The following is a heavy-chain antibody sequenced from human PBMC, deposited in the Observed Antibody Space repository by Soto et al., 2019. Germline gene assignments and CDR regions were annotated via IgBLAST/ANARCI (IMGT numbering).Heavy chain of an antibody. CDR2: VYYAGST. CDR3: ARRTNYGDYSFDY. V-gene: IGHV4-39*02. Sequence: SETLSLSCTVSGGSISTDSHYWGWIRQPPGKGLEWIGSVYYAGSTYKNPSLHSRVTISVDTSKNHFSLKLNSVTAADTAVYYCARRTNYGDYSFDYWGQGTLVTVSS. D-gene: IGHD4-17*01. J-gene: IGHJ4*02. CDR1: GGSISTDSHY.